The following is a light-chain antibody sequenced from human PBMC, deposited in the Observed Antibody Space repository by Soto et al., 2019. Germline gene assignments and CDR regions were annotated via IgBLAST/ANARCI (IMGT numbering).Light chain of an antibody. Sequence: ETVLTQSPATLSLSPGERATLSCRASQSISSYLAWYQQKPDQAPRLLIYDASNRATGTPARFSGSGSGTDFTLTISSLEPEDFAVYYCHQRSTWPFTFGPGT. V-gene: IGKV3-11*01. CDR1: QSISSY. CDR3: HQRSTWPFT. J-gene: IGKJ3*01. CDR2: DAS.